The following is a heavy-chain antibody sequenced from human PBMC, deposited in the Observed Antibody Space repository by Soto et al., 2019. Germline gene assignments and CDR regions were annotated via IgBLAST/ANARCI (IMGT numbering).Heavy chain of an antibody. J-gene: IGHJ6*02. CDR3: ARVLYRGYEGYYYVMDL. CDR2: IIPIFGTA. CDR1: GGTFSSYA. D-gene: IGHD5-12*01. Sequence: ASVEVSCKASGGTFSSYAMSWVRQAPGQGLEWMGGIIPIFGTANYAQKFQGRVTITADESTSTAYMELSSLRSEDTAVYYCARVLYRGYEGYYYVMDLWGQGTTVTVSS. V-gene: IGHV1-69*13.